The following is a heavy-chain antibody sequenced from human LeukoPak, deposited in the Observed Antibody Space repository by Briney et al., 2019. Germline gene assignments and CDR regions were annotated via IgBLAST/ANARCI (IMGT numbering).Heavy chain of an antibody. CDR1: GGSFSGYY. CDR2: INHSGST. CDR3: ARDTPYDFWSGYYGGWFDP. D-gene: IGHD3-3*01. J-gene: IGHJ5*02. V-gene: IGHV4-34*01. Sequence: SETLSLTCAVYGGSFSGYYWSWIRQPPGKGLEWIGEINHSGSTNYNPSLKSRVTISVDTSKNQFSLKLSSVTAADTAVYYCARDTPYDFWSGYYGGWFDPWGQGTLVTVSS.